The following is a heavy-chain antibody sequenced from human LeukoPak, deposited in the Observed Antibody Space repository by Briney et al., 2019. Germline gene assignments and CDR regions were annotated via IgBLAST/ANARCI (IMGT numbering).Heavy chain of an antibody. J-gene: IGHJ4*02. V-gene: IGHV3-21*01. CDR3: AREEYYYDNGHYKGLGFGY. CDR2: ISGNSNHI. D-gene: IGHD3-22*01. CDR1: GFIFSDSW. Sequence: QPGGSLRLSCAASGFIFSDSWMSWVRQAPGKGLEWVSCISGNSNHIFYADSVKGRFTISRDNAENSLYLQVNSLGAEDTAVYYCAREEYYYDNGHYKGLGFGYWGQGTLVTVSS.